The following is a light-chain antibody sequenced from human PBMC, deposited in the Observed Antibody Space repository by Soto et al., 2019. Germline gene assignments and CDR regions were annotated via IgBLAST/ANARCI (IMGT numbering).Light chain of an antibody. CDR3: QQYNDWPLT. Sequence: EIVMPQCPATLSVSPGDGATLSCKASQSVDSNLAWYQQKPGQPPRLLIYGASTRPTGIPVRFSGSGSGTKFTLTIISLQSEDSAVYYCQQYNDWPLTVGGGTKVE. CDR1: QSVDSN. CDR2: GAS. J-gene: IGKJ4*02. V-gene: IGKV3D-15*01.